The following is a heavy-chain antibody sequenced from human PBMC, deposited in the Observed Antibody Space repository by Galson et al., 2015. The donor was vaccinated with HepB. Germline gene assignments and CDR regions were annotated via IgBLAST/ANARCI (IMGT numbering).Heavy chain of an antibody. CDR1: GFTFSDYY. CDR3: ARDRGYDSSCYYYH. J-gene: IGHJ4*02. D-gene: IGHD3-22*01. Sequence: SLRLSCAASGFTFSDYYMNWIRQAPGKGLEWISYISTSGSTISYKDSVKGRFTISRDNSKNSLYLQMDSLRAEDTAVYYCARDRGYDSSCYYYHWVQGTLVTVSS. CDR2: ISTSGSTI. V-gene: IGHV3-11*01.